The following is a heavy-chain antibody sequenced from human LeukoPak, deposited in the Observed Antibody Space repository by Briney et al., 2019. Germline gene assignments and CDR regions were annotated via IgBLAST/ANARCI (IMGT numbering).Heavy chain of an antibody. CDR1: GFTFSIYT. Sequence: KSGGSLRLSCAASGFTFSIYTMNWVRQAPGKGLEWVSSITSSSSYIHYADSVRGRFTISRDDAKNSLYLQMNSLRAEDTAVYYCARDRWEPTNWFDPWGQGTLVTVSS. D-gene: IGHD1-26*01. J-gene: IGHJ5*02. CDR3: ARDRWEPTNWFDP. V-gene: IGHV3-21*01. CDR2: ITSSSSYI.